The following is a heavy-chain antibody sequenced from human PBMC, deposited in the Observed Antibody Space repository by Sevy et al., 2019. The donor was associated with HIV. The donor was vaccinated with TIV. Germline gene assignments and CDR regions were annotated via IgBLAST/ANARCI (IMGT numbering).Heavy chain of an antibody. V-gene: IGHV3-23*01. CDR3: AKVVVPADIDPFYHYDYGMDV. J-gene: IGHJ6*02. CDR1: EFAFSNYA. CDR2: ISGSGDST. D-gene: IGHD2-2*01. Sequence: GGSLRLSCAASEFAFSNYAINWVRQAPGKGLEWVSRISGSGDSTFYADSVKGRFTIPRDNSKNTVHLKMNSLRVEDTAVYYCAKVVVPADIDPFYHYDYGMDVWGQGTTVTVSS.